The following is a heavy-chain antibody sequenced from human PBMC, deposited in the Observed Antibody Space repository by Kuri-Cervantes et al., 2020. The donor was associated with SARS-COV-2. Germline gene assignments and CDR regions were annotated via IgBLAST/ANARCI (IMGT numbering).Heavy chain of an antibody. Sequence: GSRRLSCAVYGGSFSGYYWSWIRQPPGKGLEWIGEINHSGSTNYNPSLKSRVTISVDTSKNQFSLKLSSVTAADTAVYYCVRVHPGPEYYYGMDVWGQGTTVTVSS. J-gene: IGHJ6*02. CDR2: INHSGST. CDR3: VRVHPGPEYYYGMDV. CDR1: GGSFSGYY. V-gene: IGHV4-34*01. D-gene: IGHD6-6*01.